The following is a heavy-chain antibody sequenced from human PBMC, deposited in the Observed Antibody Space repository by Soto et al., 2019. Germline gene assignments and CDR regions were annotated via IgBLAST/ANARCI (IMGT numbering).Heavy chain of an antibody. CDR3: AREPRGRQPTHDY. V-gene: IGHV6-1*01. CDR1: GDSVSSNSAA. J-gene: IGHJ4*02. D-gene: IGHD1-26*01. Sequence: PSQTLTLTCAISGDSVSSNSAAWNRIRQSPSRGLEWLGRTYYRSKWYNDYAVSVKSRITINPDTSKNQFSLQLNSVTPEDTAVYYCAREPRGRQPTHDYWGQGTLVTVSS. CDR2: TYYRSKWYN.